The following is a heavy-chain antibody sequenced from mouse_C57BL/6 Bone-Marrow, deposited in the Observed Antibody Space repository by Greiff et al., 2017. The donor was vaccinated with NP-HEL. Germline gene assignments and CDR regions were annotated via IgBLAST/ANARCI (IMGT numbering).Heavy chain of an antibody. V-gene: IGHV1-26*01. CDR1: GYTFTDYY. Sequence: EVQLQQSGPELVKPGASVKISCKASGYTFTDYYMNWVKQSHGKSLEWIGDINPNNGGTSYNQKFKGKATLTVDKSSSTAYMDLRSLTSEDSAVYYCARDSSGYFDYWGQGTTLTVSS. J-gene: IGHJ2*01. D-gene: IGHD3-2*02. CDR2: INPNNGGT. CDR3: ARDSSGYFDY.